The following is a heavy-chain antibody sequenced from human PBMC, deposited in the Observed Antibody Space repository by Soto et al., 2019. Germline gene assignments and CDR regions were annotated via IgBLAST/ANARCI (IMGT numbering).Heavy chain of an antibody. V-gene: IGHV1-3*01. CDR1: GYTFTNQY. J-gene: IGHJ2*01. D-gene: IGHD1-26*01. CDR3: ARGGSLYWYFDL. CDR2: INAGNGNT. Sequence: ASVKVSCKASGYTFTNQYMHWVRQAPGQRLEWMGWINAGNGNTKYSQKFQGRVTITRDTSASTAYMELSSLRSEDTAVYYCARGGSLYWYFDLWGRGTLVTVSS.